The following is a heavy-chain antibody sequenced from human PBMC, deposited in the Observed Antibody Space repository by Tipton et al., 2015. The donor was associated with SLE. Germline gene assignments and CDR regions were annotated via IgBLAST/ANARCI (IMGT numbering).Heavy chain of an antibody. CDR1: GFSFSDYD. J-gene: IGHJ6*03. CDR3: ARVPEDYHYYMDV. V-gene: IGHV3-30*02. CDR2: IRSDATNK. Sequence: SLRLSCAASGFSFSDYDMHWVRQAPGKGPLEGVTFIRSDATNKFYADSVKGRFTVSRDNSKNTMYLQINSLRPEDTAVYYCARVPEDYHYYMDVWGKGTTVAVSS.